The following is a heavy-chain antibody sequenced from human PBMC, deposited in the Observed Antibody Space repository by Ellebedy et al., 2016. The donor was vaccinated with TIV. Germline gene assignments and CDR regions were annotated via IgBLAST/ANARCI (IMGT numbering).Heavy chain of an antibody. CDR3: ARAVDAIGGSHNLFDY. CDR2: IYTSGSP. Sequence: SETLSLTXTVSGGSISSGAYYWTWIRQPAGKGLEWIGRIYTSGSPIYNPSLKSRVTMSVDTSKNHFSLKLSSVTAADTAVYYCARAVDAIGGSHNLFDYWGQGTLVTVSS. J-gene: IGHJ4*02. V-gene: IGHV4-4*07. CDR1: GGSISSGAYY. D-gene: IGHD4-23*01.